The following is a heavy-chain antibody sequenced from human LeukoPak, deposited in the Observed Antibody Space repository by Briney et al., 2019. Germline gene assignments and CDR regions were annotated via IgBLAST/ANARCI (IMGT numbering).Heavy chain of an antibody. V-gene: IGHV3-11*01. D-gene: IGHD4-17*01. CDR2: ITNSGNTI. J-gene: IGHJ4*02. CDR1: GFTFSDYY. CDR3: ARQPWFYGDYDKGYFDY. Sequence: PGGSLRLSCAASGFTFSDYYMSWIRQAPGKGLEWVSYITNSGNTIYYADSVKGRFTTSRDNAKNSLYLEINSLRAEDTAVYYCARQPWFYGDYDKGYFDYWGQGTLVTVSS.